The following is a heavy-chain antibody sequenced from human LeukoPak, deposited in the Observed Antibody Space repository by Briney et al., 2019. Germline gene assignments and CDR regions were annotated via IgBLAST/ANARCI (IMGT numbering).Heavy chain of an antibody. Sequence: PSETLSFTCTVSGGSISSSNYYWGWIRQPPEEGLEWIGSIYYSGTTYYNPSLKSRVTLSVDTSKNQFSLRLSSVTAADTAVYYCARQGYSSGWSNYFDYWGQGTLVTVSS. J-gene: IGHJ4*02. CDR1: GGSISSSNYY. CDR2: IYYSGTT. CDR3: ARQGYSSGWSNYFDY. V-gene: IGHV4-39*01. D-gene: IGHD6-19*01.